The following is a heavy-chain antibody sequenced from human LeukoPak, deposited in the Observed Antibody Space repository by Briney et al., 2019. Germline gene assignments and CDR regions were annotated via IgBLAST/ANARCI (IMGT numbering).Heavy chain of an antibody. D-gene: IGHD5-12*01. J-gene: IGHJ4*02. CDR2: IKSDASSI. CDR1: GFTFSNSW. V-gene: IGHV3-74*01. CDR3: AKAGGMATISDFDY. Sequence: PGGSLRLSCAASGFTFSNSWMNWVRQAPGKGLVWISRIKSDASSIGYADSVKGRFTISRDDAKNTLYLQMNSLRAEDTAVYYCAKAGGMATISDFDYWRQGTLVTVSS.